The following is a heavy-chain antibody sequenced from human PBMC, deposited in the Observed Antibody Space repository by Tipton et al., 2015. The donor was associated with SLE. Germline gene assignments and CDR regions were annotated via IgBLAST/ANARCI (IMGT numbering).Heavy chain of an antibody. D-gene: IGHD3-9*01. CDR1: GFPFSIHW. CDR2: SIDDGSGA. Sequence: SLRLSCAASGFPFSIHWMHWVRQAPEKGLVWVSRSIDDGSGAKYADSVKGRFIISRDNDRNTLYLQMHSLRAEDTALYYCATSVLSGWHRIDWWAQGTLLTVSS. V-gene: IGHV3-74*01. CDR3: ATSVLSGWHRIDW. J-gene: IGHJ1*01.